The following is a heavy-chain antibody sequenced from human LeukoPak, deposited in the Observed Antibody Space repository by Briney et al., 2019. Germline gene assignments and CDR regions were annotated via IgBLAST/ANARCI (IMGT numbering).Heavy chain of an antibody. D-gene: IGHD6-6*01. V-gene: IGHV1-69*06. CDR2: IIPIFGTA. CDR1: GGTFSSYA. J-gene: IGHJ4*02. CDR3: ASPGSSSLLFGIYYFDY. Sequence: SVKVSCKASGGTFSSYAISWVRQAPGQGLEWMGGIIPIFGTANYAQKFQGRVTITADKSTSTAYMELSSLRSEDTAVYYCASPGSSSLLFGIYYFDYWGQGTLVTVSS.